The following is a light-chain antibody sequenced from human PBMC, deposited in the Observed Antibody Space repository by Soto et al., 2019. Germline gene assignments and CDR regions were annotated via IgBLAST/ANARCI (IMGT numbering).Light chain of an antibody. CDR2: DVN. CDR3: SSYTRATTDV. Sequence: QSALTQPASVSGSPGQSITISCTGTSSDVGAYNYDSWYQQHPGKDPKLIIYDVNNRPSGVSNRFSGSKSGNTASLTISGLQTEDEADYYCSSYTRATTDVFGTGTKLTVL. J-gene: IGLJ1*01. V-gene: IGLV2-14*01. CDR1: SSDVGAYNY.